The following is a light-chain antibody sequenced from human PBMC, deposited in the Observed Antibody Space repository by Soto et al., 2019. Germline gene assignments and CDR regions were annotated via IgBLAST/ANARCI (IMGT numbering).Light chain of an antibody. J-gene: IGLJ1*01. V-gene: IGLV2-8*01. CDR1: NSDVGGYNY. CDR2: EVS. CDR3: CSYAGSSTYV. Sequence: QSALTQPPSASGSFGQSVTISCTGTNSDVGGYNYVSWYQQHPGKAPKLMIYEVSERPSGVPDRFSGSKSCSTASLTISGLQAEDEADYYCCSYAGSSTYVFGTGTKVTVL.